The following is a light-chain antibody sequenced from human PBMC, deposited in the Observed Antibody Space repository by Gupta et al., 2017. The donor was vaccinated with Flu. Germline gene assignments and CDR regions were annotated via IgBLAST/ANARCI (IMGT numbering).Light chain of an antibody. CDR2: NVN. J-gene: IGLJ2*01. CDR1: GSDVGAYDF. CDR3: SSYTMKSTLI. V-gene: IGLV2-14*03. Sequence: QFALTQHASVSGSPGQSITISCTGTGSDVGAYDFVSWFQQHPGRTPKLIISNVNNRPLGVSSRFSGSKSGNTATLTISELQAEDEGDYYCSSYTMKSTLIFGRGTKVTVL.